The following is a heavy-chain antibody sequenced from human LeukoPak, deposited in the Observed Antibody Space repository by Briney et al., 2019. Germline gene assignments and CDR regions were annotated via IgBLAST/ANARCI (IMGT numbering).Heavy chain of an antibody. CDR1: GGSFRGYY. J-gene: IGHJ4*02. Sequence: PSETLSLTCAVFGGSFRGYYWSWIRQPPGKGLEWIGEINHSGSTNYNPSLESRVTISVDTSKNQFSLRLSSVTAADTAVYYCAREIGSTGYFDYWGQGALVTVSS. D-gene: IGHD1-14*01. V-gene: IGHV4-34*01. CDR2: INHSGST. CDR3: AREIGSTGYFDY.